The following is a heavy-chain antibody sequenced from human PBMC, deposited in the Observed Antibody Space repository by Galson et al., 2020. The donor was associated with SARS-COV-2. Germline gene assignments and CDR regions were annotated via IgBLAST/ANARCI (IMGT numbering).Heavy chain of an antibody. Sequence: ASVKVSCKASGYTFTSYGISWVRQAPGQGLEWMGWISAYNGNTNYAQKLQGRVTMTTDTSTSTAYMELRSLGSDDTAVYYCARDQIRQSLLWFGESNSVHLSPPDYWGQGTLVTVSS. CDR3: ARDQIRQSLLWFGESNSVHLSPPDY. V-gene: IGHV1-18*04. J-gene: IGHJ4*02. CDR2: ISAYNGNT. CDR1: GYTFTSYG. D-gene: IGHD3-10*01.